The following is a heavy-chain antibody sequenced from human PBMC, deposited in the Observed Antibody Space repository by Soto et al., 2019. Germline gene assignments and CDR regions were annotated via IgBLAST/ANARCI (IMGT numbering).Heavy chain of an antibody. V-gene: IGHV3-48*03. Sequence: EVQLVESGGGLVQPGGSLRLSCADSGFTFSSYEMNCVRQAPGKGLEWVSYISSRGSTIYYADSVKGRFTISRDNAKNSLYLQMNSLRAEDTAVYYCARGGKKLLKLQMGCSGGSCYPTSPFDYWGQGTLVTVSS. CDR3: ARGGKKLLKLQMGCSGGSCYPTSPFDY. CDR1: GFTFSSYE. J-gene: IGHJ4*02. CDR2: ISSRGSTI. D-gene: IGHD2-15*01.